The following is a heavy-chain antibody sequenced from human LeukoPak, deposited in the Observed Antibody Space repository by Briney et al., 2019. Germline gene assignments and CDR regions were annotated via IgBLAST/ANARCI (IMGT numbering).Heavy chain of an antibody. D-gene: IGHD2-2*01. CDR3: ARDLRTHLDY. CDR2: IYYSGST. V-gene: IGHV4-59*01. CDR1: GGSISSYY. Sequence: SETLSLTCTVSGGSISSYYWSWTRQPPGKGLEWIGYIYYSGSTNYNPSLKSRVTISVDTSKNQFSLKLSSVTAADTAVYYCARDLRTHLDYWGQGTLVTVSS. J-gene: IGHJ4*02.